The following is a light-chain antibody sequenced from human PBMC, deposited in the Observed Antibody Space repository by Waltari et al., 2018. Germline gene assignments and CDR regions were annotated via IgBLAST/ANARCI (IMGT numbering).Light chain of an antibody. V-gene: IGLV2-14*01. Sequence: QSALTQPACVSGSPGQSITISCTGTSSAAGCCNYVYWYQQHPGKVPILLIFDVSNRPSGVSNRFSGSKSGNTASLTISGLQAEDESDYYCCSFTSRSTWVFGGGTKLTVL. CDR2: DVS. CDR1: SSAAGCCNY. J-gene: IGLJ3*02. CDR3: CSFTSRSTWV.